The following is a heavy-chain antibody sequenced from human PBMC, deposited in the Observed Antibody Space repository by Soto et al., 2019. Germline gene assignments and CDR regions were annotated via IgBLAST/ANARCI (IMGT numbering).Heavy chain of an antibody. CDR2: ISGSGGST. D-gene: IGHD3-22*01. V-gene: IGHV3-23*01. CDR3: AKDPGPKTYYYDSSGPGHFDY. J-gene: IGHJ4*02. CDR1: GFPFSSYA. Sequence: PGGSLRLSCAASGFPFSSYAMSWVRQAPGKGLEWVSAISGSGGSTYYADSVKGRFTISRDNSKNTLYLQMNSLRAEDTAVYYCAKDPGPKTYYYDSSGPGHFDYWGQGTLVTVSS.